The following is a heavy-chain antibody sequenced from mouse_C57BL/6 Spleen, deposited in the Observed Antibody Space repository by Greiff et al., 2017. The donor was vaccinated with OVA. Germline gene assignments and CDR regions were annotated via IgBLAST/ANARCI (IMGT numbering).Heavy chain of an antibody. V-gene: IGHV1-80*01. D-gene: IGHD2-1*01. J-gene: IGHJ4*01. CDR3: ARGGYGNYDAMDY. Sequence: QVQLQQSGAELVKPGASVKISCKASGYAFSSYWMNWVKQRPGKGLEWIGQIYPGDGDTNYNGKFKGKATLTADKSSSTAYMQLSSLTSEDSAVYFCARGGYGNYDAMDYWGQGTSVTVSS. CDR1: GYAFSSYW. CDR2: IYPGDGDT.